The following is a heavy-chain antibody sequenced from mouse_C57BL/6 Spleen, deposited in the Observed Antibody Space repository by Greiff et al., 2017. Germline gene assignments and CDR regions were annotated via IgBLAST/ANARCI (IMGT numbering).Heavy chain of an antibody. CDR3: ARGDRKMDY. CDR1: GYTFTSYW. CDR2: IDPSDSYT. D-gene: IGHD3-3*01. J-gene: IGHJ4*01. V-gene: IGHV1-50*01. Sequence: QVQLQQPGAELVKPGASVKLSCKASGYTFTSYWMQWVKQRPGQGLEWIGEIDPSDSYTNYNQKFKGKATLTVDTSSSTAYMQLSSLTSEDSAVYYCARGDRKMDYWGQGTSVTVSS.